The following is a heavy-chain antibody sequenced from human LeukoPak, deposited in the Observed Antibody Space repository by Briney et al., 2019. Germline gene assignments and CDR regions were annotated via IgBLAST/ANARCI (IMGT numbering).Heavy chain of an antibody. D-gene: IGHD7-27*01. V-gene: IGHV1-69*13. CDR1: GGTFSSYA. CDR2: IIPIFGTA. J-gene: IGHJ4*02. Sequence: ASVKVSCKASGGTFSSYAISWVRQAPGRGLEWMGGIIPIFGTAKYAQKFQGRVTITADESTNTAYMELSSLRSEDTAVYYCARGAITGDGYFDYWGQGTLVTVSS. CDR3: ARGAITGDGYFDY.